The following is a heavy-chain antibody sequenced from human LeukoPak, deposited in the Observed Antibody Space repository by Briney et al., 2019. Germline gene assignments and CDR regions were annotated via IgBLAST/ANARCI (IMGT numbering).Heavy chain of an antibody. V-gene: IGHV1-18*01. CDR3: ARDTGATPAYYYYMDV. D-gene: IGHD1-26*01. J-gene: IGHJ6*03. CDR1: VYTFTSYG. Sequence: ASVKVSCKASVYTFTSYGIGWVRQAPGQGLEWMGWISAYNGNTNYAQKLQGRVTMTTDTSTSTAYMELRSLRSDDTAVYYCARDTGATPAYYYYMDVWGKGTTVAVSS. CDR2: ISAYNGNT.